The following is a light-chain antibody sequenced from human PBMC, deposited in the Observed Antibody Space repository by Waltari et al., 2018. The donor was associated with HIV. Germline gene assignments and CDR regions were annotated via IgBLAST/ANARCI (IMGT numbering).Light chain of an antibody. CDR3: QPSDISGHPWV. V-gene: IGLV3-25*03. CDR2: QDR. J-gene: IGLJ3*02. CDR1: TSPKHY. Sequence: SYRLTQPPSVSGSPGQPDTLTVAGDTSPKHYVYWYQQTPGPASVRVVYQDRERPSGFPERSAGPSSATTATLTISGVQPEDEAEYYCQPSDISGHPWVLGVGTQLTVL.